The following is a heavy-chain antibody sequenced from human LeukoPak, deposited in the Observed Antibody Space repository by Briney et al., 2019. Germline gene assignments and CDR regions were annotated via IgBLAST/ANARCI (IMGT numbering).Heavy chain of an antibody. V-gene: IGHV4-31*03. CDR2: IYYSGST. Sequence: PSQTLSLTCTVSGGSISSGGYYWSWIRQHPGKGLEWIGYIYYSGSTYYNPSLKSRVTISVDTSKNQFSLKLSSVTAADTAVYYCARGAEWELLPMGYYFDYWGQGTLVTVSS. CDR1: GGSISSGGYY. D-gene: IGHD1-26*01. J-gene: IGHJ4*02. CDR3: ARGAEWELLPMGYYFDY.